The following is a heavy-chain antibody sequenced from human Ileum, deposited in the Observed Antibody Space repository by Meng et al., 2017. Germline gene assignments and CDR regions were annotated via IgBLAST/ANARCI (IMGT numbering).Heavy chain of an antibody. CDR1: GASVTTSHYQ. V-gene: IGHV4-61*01. CDR3: ARDHWGSLDY. Sequence: QVPLQESGPGLVRTSETLSLICTVSGASVTTSHYQWGWIRQPPGKGLEWIGYASTNYNPSLKSRLTISLDTSKNQVSLKLTSVTAADTAVYYCARDHWGSLDYWGQGILVTVSS. CDR2: AST. J-gene: IGHJ4*02. D-gene: IGHD7-27*01.